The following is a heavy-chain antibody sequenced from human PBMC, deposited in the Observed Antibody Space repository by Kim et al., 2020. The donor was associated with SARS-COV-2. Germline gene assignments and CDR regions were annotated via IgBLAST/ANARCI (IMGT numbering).Heavy chain of an antibody. J-gene: IGHJ4*02. CDR1: EFIFSNYE. Sequence: GGSLRLSCAASEFIFSNYEMNWVRQAPGKGLEWVSYISGSGGTIYYADSVKGRFTISRDNAKSSLYLQMNSLRAEDTAVYYCARGSPRVRETIMRDYWGQGTLVTVSS. CDR2: ISGSGGTI. D-gene: IGHD3-10*01. V-gene: IGHV3-48*03. CDR3: ARGSPRVRETIMRDY.